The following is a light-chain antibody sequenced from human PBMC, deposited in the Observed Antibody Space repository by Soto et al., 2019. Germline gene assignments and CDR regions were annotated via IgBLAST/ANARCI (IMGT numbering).Light chain of an antibody. CDR1: SSDVGGYNY. V-gene: IGLV2-14*01. CDR3: SSYTSSSTRV. J-gene: IGLJ1*01. Sequence: QSVLTQPASVSGSPGQSITISCTGTSSDVGGYNYVSWYQQHQGKAPKLMIYDVSNRPSGVSNRFSGSKSGNTASLTISGLQAEDEADYYCSSYTSSSTRVFGTGTKLTVL. CDR2: DVS.